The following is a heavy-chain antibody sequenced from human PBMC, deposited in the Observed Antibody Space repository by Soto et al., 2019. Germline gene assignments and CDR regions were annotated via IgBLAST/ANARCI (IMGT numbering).Heavy chain of an antibody. CDR3: ARAQIRITVHRVGALDI. Sequence: QVQLVESGGGVVQPGRSLRLSCAASGFTFSSYAMHWVRQAPGKGLEWVAVISYDGSNKYYADSVKGRFTISRDNSKNTLYRQMKSRRAGDTVVYYCARAQIRITVHRVGALDIWGQGTMVTVSS. J-gene: IGHJ3*02. CDR2: ISYDGSNK. CDR1: GFTFSSYA. V-gene: IGHV3-30-3*01. D-gene: IGHD1-20*01.